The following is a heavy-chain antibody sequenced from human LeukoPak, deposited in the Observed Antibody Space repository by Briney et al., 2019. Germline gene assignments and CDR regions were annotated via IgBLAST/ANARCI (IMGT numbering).Heavy chain of an antibody. J-gene: IGHJ4*02. D-gene: IGHD6-13*01. V-gene: IGHV1-46*01. CDR2: INPSSGST. Sequence: ASVKVSCKASGYTFTSYYMHWARQAPGQGLEWMGIINPSSGSTSYAQKLQGRVTMTRDMSTSTVYMELRSLRSDDTAVYYCARDLPYSSSWESIDYWGQGTLVTVST. CDR1: GYTFTSYY. CDR3: ARDLPYSSSWESIDY.